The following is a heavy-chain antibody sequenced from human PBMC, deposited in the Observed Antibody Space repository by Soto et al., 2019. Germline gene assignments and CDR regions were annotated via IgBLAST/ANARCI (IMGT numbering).Heavy chain of an antibody. J-gene: IGHJ5*02. CDR3: ARRHLAVAVSPWFDP. CDR2: IDSSGEK. D-gene: IGHD6-19*01. Sequence: QVTLKESGPVLVKPTETLTLRCTVSGLSITDSEMGVSWIRQPPGQPLEWLAHIDSSGEKSYRTFLKSRLASSKDTPNSQIVLTMTNMDPADTATYYCARRHLAVAVSPWFDPWGQGIPVTVSS. CDR1: GLSITDSEMG. V-gene: IGHV2-26*01.